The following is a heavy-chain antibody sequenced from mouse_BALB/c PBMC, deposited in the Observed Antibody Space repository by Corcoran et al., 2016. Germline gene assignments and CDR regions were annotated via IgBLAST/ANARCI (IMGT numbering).Heavy chain of an antibody. D-gene: IGHD2-1*01. CDR1: GYSFTGYT. J-gene: IGHJ2*01. Sequence: EVQLQQSGPELVKPGASMKISCKASGYSFTGYTMNWVKQSHGKNLERIGLINPYNGGTSYNQKFKGKATLTVDKTSSTAYMELLSLTSEDSAVYYCARESLYGNYGYWGQGTTLTVSS. V-gene: IGHV1-18*01. CDR2: INPYNGGT. CDR3: ARESLYGNYGY.